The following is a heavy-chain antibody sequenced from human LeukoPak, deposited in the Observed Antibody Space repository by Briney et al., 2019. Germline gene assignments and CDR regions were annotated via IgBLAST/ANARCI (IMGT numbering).Heavy chain of an antibody. V-gene: IGHV4-59*08. CDR3: ARYRDGDRDISLDI. D-gene: IGHD4-17*01. Sequence: SETLSLTCTVSGDSITSDYWSWIRQPPGKGLEWIGFINNRGTTSYNPSLTSRVTISRDMSKNQFALKLRSVSAADTAVYYCARYRDGDRDISLDIWGQGTLVTVSS. J-gene: IGHJ4*02. CDR2: INNRGTT. CDR1: GDSITSDY.